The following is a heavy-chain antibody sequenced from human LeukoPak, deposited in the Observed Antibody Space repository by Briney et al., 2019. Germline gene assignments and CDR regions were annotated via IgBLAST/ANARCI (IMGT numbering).Heavy chain of an antibody. CDR3: ARGGWPGAFDI. D-gene: IGHD5-24*01. CDR1: GFTFSSYW. J-gene: IGHJ3*02. CDR2: ITNDGSST. Sequence: GGSLRLSCAASGFTFSSYWMHWVRQAPGKGLVWVSRITNDGSSTSHADSVKGRFTISRDNARNTLYLQMNSLRAEDTAVYYCARGGWPGAFDIWGQGTKVTVSS. V-gene: IGHV3-74*01.